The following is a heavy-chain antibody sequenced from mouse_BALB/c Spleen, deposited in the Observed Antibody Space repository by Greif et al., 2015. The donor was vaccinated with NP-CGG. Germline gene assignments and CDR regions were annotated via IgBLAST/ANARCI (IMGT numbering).Heavy chain of an antibody. Sequence: VHVKQSGAELVRPGALVKLSCKASGFNIKDYYMHWVKQRPEQGLEWIGWIDPENGNTIYDPKFQGKASITADTSSNTAYLQLSSLTSEDTAVYYCARLGVYDEDWYFDVWGAGTTVTVSS. CDR3: ARLGVYDEDWYFDV. D-gene: IGHD2-3*01. J-gene: IGHJ1*01. CDR1: GFNIKDYY. CDR2: IDPENGNT. V-gene: IGHV14-1*02.